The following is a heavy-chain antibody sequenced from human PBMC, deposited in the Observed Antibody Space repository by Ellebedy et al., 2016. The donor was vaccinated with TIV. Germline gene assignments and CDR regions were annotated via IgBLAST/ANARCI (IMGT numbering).Heavy chain of an antibody. CDR2: ITHSGST. Sequence: SETLSLTCAVYGGSFSGYYWSWIRQPPGKGLEWIGEITHSGSTNYNPSLKSRVTISVDTSKNQFSLKLTSVTAADTAVYYCARSVGWELLPFDYWGQGTLVTVSS. D-gene: IGHD1-26*01. CDR1: GGSFSGYY. J-gene: IGHJ4*02. CDR3: ARSVGWELLPFDY. V-gene: IGHV4-34*01.